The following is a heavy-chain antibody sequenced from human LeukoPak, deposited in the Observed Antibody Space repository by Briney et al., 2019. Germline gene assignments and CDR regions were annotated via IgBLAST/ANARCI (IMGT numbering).Heavy chain of an antibody. J-gene: IGHJ6*03. D-gene: IGHD5-24*01. CDR3: ASGSLGDGYGVGDYYQYMDV. CDR1: GYTFTSYG. V-gene: IGHV1-69*05. Sequence: VASVKVSCKASGYTFTSYGISWVRQAPGQGLEWMGGIMPLFGTANYAQEFQGRVTFTTDESASTAYMEVSSLRSEDTAVYYCASGSLGDGYGVGDYYQYMDVWGKGTTVTVSS. CDR2: IMPLFGTA.